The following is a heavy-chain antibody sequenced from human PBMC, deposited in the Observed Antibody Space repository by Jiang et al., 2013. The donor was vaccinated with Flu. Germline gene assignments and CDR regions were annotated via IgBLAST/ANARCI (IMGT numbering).Heavy chain of an antibody. CDR3: ARGPDSSSYYYFY. CDR2: IIPIFGTA. J-gene: IGHJ4*02. CDR1: GGTFTSSA. Sequence: GAEVKKPGSSVKVSCKASGGTFTSSAISWVRQAPGQGLEWMGGIIPIFGTANYAQKFQGRVTITADKSTSTAYMDLSSLTSEDTAVYYCARGPDSSSYYYFYWGQGTLVTVSS. V-gene: IGHV1-69*06. D-gene: IGHD3-22*01.